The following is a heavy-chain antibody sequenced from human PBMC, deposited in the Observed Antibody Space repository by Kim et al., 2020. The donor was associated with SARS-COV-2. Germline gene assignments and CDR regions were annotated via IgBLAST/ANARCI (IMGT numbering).Heavy chain of an antibody. CDR3: AKDRRWFGELQKLYYYYGMDV. D-gene: IGHD3-10*01. Sequence: GGSLRLSCAASGFTFSSYGMHWVRQAPGKGLEWVAVIWYDGSNKYYADSVKGRFTISRDNSKNTLYLQMNSLRAEDTAVYYCAKDRRWFGELQKLYYYYGMDVWGQGTPVTVSS. CDR1: GFTFSSYG. J-gene: IGHJ6*02. V-gene: IGHV3-33*06. CDR2: IWYDGSNK.